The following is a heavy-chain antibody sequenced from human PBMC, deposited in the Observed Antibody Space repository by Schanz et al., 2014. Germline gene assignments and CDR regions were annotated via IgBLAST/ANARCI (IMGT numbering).Heavy chain of an antibody. CDR1: GFTFSSYG. D-gene: IGHD2-2*01. J-gene: IGHJ4*02. V-gene: IGHV3-21*05. CDR2: ISGTTTYT. Sequence: EVQLVESGGGLVKPGRSLRLSCAASGFTFSSYGMHWVRQAPGKGLEWVSYISGTTTYTNYADSVKGRFTISRDNSKNTLYLHMNTLRSEDTAVYYCAKDSTHIDIVLVPTAIDYWGQGTLVTVSS. CDR3: AKDSTHIDIVLVPTAIDY.